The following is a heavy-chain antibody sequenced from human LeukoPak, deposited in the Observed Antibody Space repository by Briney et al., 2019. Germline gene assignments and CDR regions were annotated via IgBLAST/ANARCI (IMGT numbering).Heavy chain of an antibody. D-gene: IGHD2-15*01. Sequence: PGGSLRLSCAASGFTFDDYAMHWVRQAPGKGLEWVSGISGSGGSTYYADSVKGRFTISRDNSKNTLYLQMNSLRAEDTAVYYCARDSARYCSGGSCPQGDYWGQGTLVTVSS. V-gene: IGHV3-23*01. CDR2: ISGSGGST. CDR3: ARDSARYCSGGSCPQGDY. J-gene: IGHJ4*02. CDR1: GFTFDDYA.